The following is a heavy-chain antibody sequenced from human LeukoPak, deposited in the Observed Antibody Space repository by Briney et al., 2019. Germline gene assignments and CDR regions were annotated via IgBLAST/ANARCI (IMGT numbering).Heavy chain of an antibody. CDR1: GYTFTSYG. Sequence: ASVTVSCKTSGYTFTSYGISWVRQAPGQGLEWMGWISAYNGKTNFAQKFQGRVTMTTDTSTSTAYMVLRSLRSDDTAVYYCARDVDSRSWFANWGQGTLVTVTS. V-gene: IGHV1-18*01. CDR2: ISAYNGKT. J-gene: IGHJ5*02. CDR3: ARDVDSRSWFAN. D-gene: IGHD6-13*01.